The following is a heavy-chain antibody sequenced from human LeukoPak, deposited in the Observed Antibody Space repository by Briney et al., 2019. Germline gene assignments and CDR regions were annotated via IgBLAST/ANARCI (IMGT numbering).Heavy chain of an antibody. CDR3: AKGVYCSSTSCPYYYYGMDV. J-gene: IGHJ6*02. CDR1: GFMFSTYW. V-gene: IGHV3-7*03. D-gene: IGHD2-2*01. Sequence: GGSLRLSCAASGFMFSTYWMSWVRQAPGKGLEWVANIKQDGSEKYYVDSVKGRFTISRDNAKSTLYLQMNSLRAEDTAVYYCAKGVYCSSTSCPYYYYGMDVWGQGTTVTVSS. CDR2: IKQDGSEK.